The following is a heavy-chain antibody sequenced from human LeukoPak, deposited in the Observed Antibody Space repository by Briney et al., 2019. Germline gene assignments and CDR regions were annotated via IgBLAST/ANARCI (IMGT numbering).Heavy chain of an antibody. Sequence: GGSLRLSCAASGFTFSSYWMSWVRQAPGKGLEWVANIKQDGGEKFYVDSVKGRFTISRDNAKTSLYLQMTSLRAEDTAVYYCARDKYFYSTTYYPRFDYWGQGILVTVSS. J-gene: IGHJ4*02. V-gene: IGHV3-7*04. D-gene: IGHD2/OR15-2a*01. CDR3: ARDKYFYSTTYYPRFDY. CDR1: GFTFSSYW. CDR2: IKQDGGEK.